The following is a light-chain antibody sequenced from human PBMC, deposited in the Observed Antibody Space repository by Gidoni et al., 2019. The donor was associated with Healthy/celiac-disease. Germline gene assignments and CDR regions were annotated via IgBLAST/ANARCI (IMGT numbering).Light chain of an antibody. CDR2: GAS. V-gene: IGKV3-20*01. CDR3: QQYGSSPGT. Sequence: ELELTQSPGTLSLSPGERATLSCRASQSVSSSYLAWYQQKPGQAPRLLIYGASSRATGIPDRFSGSGSGTAFTLTISSLEPEDFAVYYCQQYGSSPGTFGQGTKVEIK. J-gene: IGKJ1*01. CDR1: QSVSSSY.